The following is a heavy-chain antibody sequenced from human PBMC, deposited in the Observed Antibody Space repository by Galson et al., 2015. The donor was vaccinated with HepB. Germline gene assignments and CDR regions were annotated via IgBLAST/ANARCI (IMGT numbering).Heavy chain of an antibody. V-gene: IGHV1-69*13. CDR3: ARQYDTRGYYPY. Sequence: SVKVSCKASGGTFSTYTLSWVRQAPGQGLEWMGGIIPIFGSANYAQKFQGRVTITADESTTTTYMEPRRLRPEDTAVYYCARQYDTRGYYPYWGQGTLVTVSS. J-gene: IGHJ4*02. CDR2: IIPIFGSA. D-gene: IGHD3-22*01. CDR1: GGTFSTYT.